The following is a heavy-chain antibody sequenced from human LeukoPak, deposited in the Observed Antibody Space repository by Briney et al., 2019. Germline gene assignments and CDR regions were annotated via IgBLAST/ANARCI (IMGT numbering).Heavy chain of an antibody. V-gene: IGHV4-31*03. CDR3: ARVEAVTTLYEGYFDY. CDR1: GGSISSGGYY. CDR2: IYYSGST. Sequence: SQTLSLTCTVSGGSISSGGYYWSWIRQHPGKGLEGIGYIYYSGSTYYNPSLKSRVTISVDTSKNQFSLELSSVTAADTAVYYCARVEAVTTLYEGYFDYWGQGTLVTVSS. J-gene: IGHJ4*02. D-gene: IGHD4-11*01.